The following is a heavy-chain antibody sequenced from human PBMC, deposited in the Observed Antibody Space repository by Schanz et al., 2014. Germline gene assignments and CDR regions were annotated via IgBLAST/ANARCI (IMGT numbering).Heavy chain of an antibody. V-gene: IGHV1-2*04. J-gene: IGHJ5*02. CDR3: ARESVSRTRLFDP. CDR2: ISPSSGGT. Sequence: QVQVLQSGPEVKKPGASVKVSCKASGYTFTNHYLHWVRQAPGQGLEWMGRISPSSGGTNYAQNFLLSVTMTKDPSFNTVYMELSTLTSHDTAVYYCARESVSRTRLFDPWGQGTLVTVSS. D-gene: IGHD3-3*01. CDR1: GYTFTNHY.